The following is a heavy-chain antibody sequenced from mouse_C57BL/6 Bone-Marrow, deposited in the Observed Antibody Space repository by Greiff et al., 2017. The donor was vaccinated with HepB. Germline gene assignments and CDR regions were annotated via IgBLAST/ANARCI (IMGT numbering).Heavy chain of an antibody. D-gene: IGHD1-1*01. V-gene: IGHV1-82*01. Sequence: QVQLQQSGPELVKPGASVKISCKASGYAFSSSWMNWVKQRPGKGLEWIGRIYPGDGDTNYNGKFKGKATLTADKSSSTAYMQLSSLTSEDSAVYFCTRDYYGSSYVEYFDYWGQGTTLTVSS. CDR3: TRDYYGSSYVEYFDY. J-gene: IGHJ2*01. CDR2: IYPGDGDT. CDR1: GYAFSSSW.